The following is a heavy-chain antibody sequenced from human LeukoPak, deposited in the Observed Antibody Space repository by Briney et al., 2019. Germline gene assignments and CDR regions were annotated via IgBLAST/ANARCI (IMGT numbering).Heavy chain of an antibody. Sequence: ASVKVSCKASGYTFTGYYMHWVRQAPGQGLEWMGWINPNSGGTNYAQKFQGRVTMTRDTSISTAYMELRRLRSDDTGVYYCAREGEGVYYYDSSGYNHPDYWGQGTVVTVSS. V-gene: IGHV1-2*02. CDR3: AREGEGVYYYDSSGYNHPDY. CDR2: INPNSGGT. D-gene: IGHD3-22*01. CDR1: GYTFTGYY. J-gene: IGHJ4*02.